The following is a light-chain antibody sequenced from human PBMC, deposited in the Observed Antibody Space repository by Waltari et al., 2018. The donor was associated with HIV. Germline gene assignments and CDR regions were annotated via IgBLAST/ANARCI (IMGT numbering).Light chain of an antibody. V-gene: IGKV3-15*01. CDR3: QQYDNWPSKT. CDR1: QSVSTN. Sequence: EIVMTQSPATLSLSPGERATLSCRASQSVSTNLAWYQQKPGQAPRLLIYGASTRATGIPARFSGSGAGTDFTLAISSLQAEDFAVYYCQQYDNWPSKTFGPGTKVEIK. J-gene: IGKJ1*01. CDR2: GAS.